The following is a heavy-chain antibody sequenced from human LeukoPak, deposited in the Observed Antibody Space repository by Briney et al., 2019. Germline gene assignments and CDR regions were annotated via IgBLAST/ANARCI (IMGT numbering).Heavy chain of an antibody. CDR3: ARKEGLLFHY. J-gene: IGHJ4*02. CDR2: INPNSGGT. D-gene: IGHD3-3*01. V-gene: IGHV1-2*02. CDR1: GYTFTGYY. Sequence: ASVKVSCKASGYTFTGYYMHWVRQAPGQGLEWMGWINPNSGGTNYAQKFQGRVTMTGDTSISTACMELSRLRSDDTAVYYCARKEGLLFHYWGQGTLVTVSS.